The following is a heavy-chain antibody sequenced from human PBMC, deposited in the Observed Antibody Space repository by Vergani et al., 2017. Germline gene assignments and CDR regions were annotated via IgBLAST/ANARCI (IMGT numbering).Heavy chain of an antibody. CDR2: IRYDGTKR. CDR1: GFTFRIYG. D-gene: IGHD3-22*01. J-gene: IGHJ4*02. CDR3: VNGYYYDQSGLASFDY. Sequence: QVQLVESGGGVVQPGGSLRLSCIASGFTFRIYGMHWVRQAPGKGLEWVAFIRYDGTKRFYGDSVKGRFTISRDNSQTTVFLQMNSLRAEDTAIYFCVNGYYYDQSGLASFDYWGQGTLVTVSS. V-gene: IGHV3-30*02.